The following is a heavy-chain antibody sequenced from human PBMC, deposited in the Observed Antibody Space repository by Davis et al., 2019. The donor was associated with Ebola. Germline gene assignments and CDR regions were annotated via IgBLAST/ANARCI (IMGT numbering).Heavy chain of an antibody. CDR2: ISSGGTTTI. J-gene: IGHJ4*02. CDR3: ARGRFVVGVGANGFDY. CDR1: GFTFSDYY. D-gene: IGHD2-15*01. Sequence: GESLKIPCAGSGFTFSDYYLSWIRQAPGKGLEWVSYISSGGTTTIYYTDSVKGRFTISRDNAKNSLYLQMNSLRAEDTAMYYCARGRFVVGVGANGFDYWGQGTLVTVSS. V-gene: IGHV3-11*01.